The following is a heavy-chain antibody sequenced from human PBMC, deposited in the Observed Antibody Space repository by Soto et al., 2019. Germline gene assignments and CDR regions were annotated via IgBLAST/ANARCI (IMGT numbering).Heavy chain of an antibody. V-gene: IGHV4-39*01. CDR2: IYYSGRT. Sequence: SETLSLTCIVSGESISSSSYHWGWLRQPPGKGLEWIGSIYYSGRTYYNPSFKSRVTISIDTSKNQFSLKLSSVTATDTAGYYCARQRTTVVTQAYFDHWGQGALVTVSS. CDR1: GESISSSSYH. D-gene: IGHD2-21*02. CDR3: ARQRTTVVTQAYFDH. J-gene: IGHJ4*02.